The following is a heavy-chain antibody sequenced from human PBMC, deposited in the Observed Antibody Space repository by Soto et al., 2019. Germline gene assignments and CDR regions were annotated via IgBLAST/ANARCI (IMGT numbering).Heavy chain of an antibody. Sequence: GGSLRLSCAASGFTVSSNYMSWVRQAPGKGLEWVSVIYSGGSTYYADSVKGRFTISRDNSKNTLYLQMNSLRAEDTAVYYCARDGGAAAGPGWFDPWGQGTLVTVSS. V-gene: IGHV3-53*01. D-gene: IGHD6-13*01. J-gene: IGHJ5*02. CDR1: GFTVSSNY. CDR2: IYSGGST. CDR3: ARDGGAAAGPGWFDP.